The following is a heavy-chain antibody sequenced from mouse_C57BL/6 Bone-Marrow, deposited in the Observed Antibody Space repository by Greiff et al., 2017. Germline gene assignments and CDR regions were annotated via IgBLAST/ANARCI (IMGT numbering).Heavy chain of an antibody. J-gene: IGHJ2*01. CDR3: AREGKRGYFDY. Sequence: EVQLQQSGPELVKPGASVKISCKASGYTFTDYYMNWVKQRPGKSLEWIGDINPNNGGTSYNQKFQGKATLTVDKSSSTAYMQLRSLTSEDSAVYYCAREGKRGYFDYWGKGTTLTVSS. CDR2: INPNNGGT. CDR1: GYTFTDYY. V-gene: IGHV1-26*01.